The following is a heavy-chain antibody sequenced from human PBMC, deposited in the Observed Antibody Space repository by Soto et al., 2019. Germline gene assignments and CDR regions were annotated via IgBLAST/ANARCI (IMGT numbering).Heavy chain of an antibody. Sequence: EVQLVESGGGLVQPGGSLRLSCAASGFTFSSYSMNWVRQAPGKGLEWVSYISSSSSTIYYADSVKGRFTISRDNAKNSLYLQMNSLRDEDTAGYYCARDPYNEYSSSWYPSGWYYGMDVWGQGNTVTVSS. V-gene: IGHV3-48*02. CDR3: ARDPYNEYSSSWYPSGWYYGMDV. CDR2: ISSSSSTI. CDR1: GFTFSSYS. J-gene: IGHJ6*02. D-gene: IGHD6-13*01.